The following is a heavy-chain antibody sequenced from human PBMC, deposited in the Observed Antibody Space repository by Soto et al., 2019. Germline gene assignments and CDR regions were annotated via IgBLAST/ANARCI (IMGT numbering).Heavy chain of an antibody. V-gene: IGHV3-21*01. J-gene: IGHJ6*03. CDR1: GFTFSSYS. Sequence: EVQLVESGGGLVKPGGSLRLSCAASGFTFSSYSMNWVRQAPGKGLEWVSSISSSSSYIYYADSVKGRFTISRDNAKNSLYLQMNSLRAEDTAVYYCAREGGDLEEVYYYYYMDVWGKGTTVTVSS. D-gene: IGHD4-17*01. CDR2: ISSSSSYI. CDR3: AREGGDLEEVYYYYYMDV.